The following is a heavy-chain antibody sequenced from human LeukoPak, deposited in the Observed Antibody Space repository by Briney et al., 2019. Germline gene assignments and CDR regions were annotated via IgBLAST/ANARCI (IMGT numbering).Heavy chain of an antibody. D-gene: IGHD3-3*01. CDR2: ISPYNGNT. V-gene: IGHV1-18*01. CDR3: ARDVVGYYPRDY. CDR1: GYTFTSYG. J-gene: IGHJ4*02. Sequence: ASVKVSCKTSGYTFTSYGISWVRQAPGQGLEWMGWISPYNGNTKYIQKFQGRVTMTTDTSTSTAYMELRSLRSDDTAVYYCARDVVGYYPRDYWGQGTLVTVSS.